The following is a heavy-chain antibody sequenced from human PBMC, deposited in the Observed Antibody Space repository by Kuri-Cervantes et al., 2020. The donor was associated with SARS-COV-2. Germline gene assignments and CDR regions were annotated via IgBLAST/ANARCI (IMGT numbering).Heavy chain of an antibody. D-gene: IGHD6-6*01. CDR3: ARDLHSTSSSY. J-gene: IGHJ4*02. Sequence: GESLKISCAASGFTFDDYAMHWVRQAPGKGLEWVSRINSDGSSTVYADSVKGRFTISRDNAKNTLYLQMNSLRAEDTAVYYCARDLHSTSSSYWGQGTLVTVSS. CDR2: INSDGSST. V-gene: IGHV3-74*01. CDR1: GFTFDDYA.